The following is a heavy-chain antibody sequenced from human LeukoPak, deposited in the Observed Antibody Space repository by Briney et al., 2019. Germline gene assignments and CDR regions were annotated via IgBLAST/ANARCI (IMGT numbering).Heavy chain of an antibody. D-gene: IGHD3-3*01. Sequence: SETLSLTCTASGGSISRYYWSWSRRPPGKGLEWIWDIYYSGSTHYNPSLKSRVTISVDTSKNQFSLKLRSVTAADTAVYYCARARSTYYDFWSGYYNRNYYYYYYMDVWGKGTTVTVSS. J-gene: IGHJ6*03. CDR1: GGSISRYY. CDR2: IYYSGST. V-gene: IGHV4-59*01. CDR3: ARARSTYYDFWSGYYNRNYYYYYYMDV.